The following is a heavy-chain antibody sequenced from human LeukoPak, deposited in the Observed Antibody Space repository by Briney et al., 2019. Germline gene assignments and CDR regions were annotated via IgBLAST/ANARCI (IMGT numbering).Heavy chain of an antibody. CDR1: GGSISSSSYY. V-gene: IGHV4-39*07. CDR3: ARASGYSYGHTTHQYYFDY. D-gene: IGHD5-18*01. CDR2: IYYSGST. J-gene: IGHJ4*02. Sequence: PSETLSLTCTVSGGSISSSSYYWGWIRQPPGKGLEWIGSIYYSGSTYYNPSLKSRVTISVDTSKKQFSLKLSSVTAADTAVYYCARASGYSYGHTTHQYYFDYWGQGTLVTVSS.